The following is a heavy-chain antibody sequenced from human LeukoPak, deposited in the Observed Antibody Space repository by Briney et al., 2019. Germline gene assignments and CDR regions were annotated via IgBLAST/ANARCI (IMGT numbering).Heavy chain of an antibody. D-gene: IGHD6-13*01. J-gene: IGHJ4*02. CDR1: GGTFSSYA. V-gene: IGHV1-69*05. CDR2: IIPIFGTA. Sequence: SVKASCKASGGTFSSYAISWVRQAPGQGLEWMGGIIPIFGTANYAQKFQGRVTITTDESTSTAYMELSSLRSEDTAVYYCARGSSSWYGVTYFDYWGQGTLVTVSS. CDR3: ARGSSSWYGVTYFDY.